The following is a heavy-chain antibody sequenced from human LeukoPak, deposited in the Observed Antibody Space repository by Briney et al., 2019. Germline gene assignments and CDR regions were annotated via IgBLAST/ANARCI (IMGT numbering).Heavy chain of an antibody. CDR2: IHYSGST. J-gene: IGHJ5*02. CDR3: GRSPQSGTHWCDP. Sequence: PSETLSLTCTVSGGSINYYYWSWVRQPPGKGLEWIGFIHYSGSTNYNPSLKNRVTVSVDTSKNQFSLKLSSLTAADTAVYYCGRSPQSGTHWCDPWGQGTLVTVSS. V-gene: IGHV4-59*01. D-gene: IGHD1-1*01. CDR1: GGSINYYY.